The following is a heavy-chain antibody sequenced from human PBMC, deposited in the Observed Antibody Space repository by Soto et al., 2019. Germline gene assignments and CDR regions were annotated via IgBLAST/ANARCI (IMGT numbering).Heavy chain of an antibody. CDR1: GGSISSSSYY. CDR3: ARRMWDTSGRNGMDV. CDR2: IYYSGST. V-gene: IGHV4-39*01. J-gene: IGHJ6*02. D-gene: IGHD3-10*01. Sequence: ASETLSLTCTVSGGSISSSSYYWGLILQPPGKGLEWIGSIYYSGSTYYNPSLKSRVTISVDTSKNQFSLKLSSVTAAETAVCYCARRMWDTSGRNGMDVWGQGTTVTVSS.